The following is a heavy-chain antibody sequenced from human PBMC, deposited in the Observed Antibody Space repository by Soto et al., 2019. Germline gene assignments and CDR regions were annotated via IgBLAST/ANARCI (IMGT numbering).Heavy chain of an antibody. J-gene: IGHJ4*02. CDR3: ARDPAYYDILTGYYPYYFDY. D-gene: IGHD3-9*01. CDR1: GFTFSSYG. V-gene: IGHV3-33*01. Sequence: PGGSLRLSCAASGFTFSSYGMHWVRQAPGKGLEWGAVIWYDGSNKYYADSVKGRFTISRDNSKNTLYLQMNNLRAEDTAVYYCARDPAYYDILTGYYPYYFDYWGQGTLVTVS. CDR2: IWYDGSNK.